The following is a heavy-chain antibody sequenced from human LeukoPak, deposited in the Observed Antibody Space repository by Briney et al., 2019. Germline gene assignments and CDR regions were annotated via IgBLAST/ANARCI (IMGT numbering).Heavy chain of an antibody. CDR1: GYTFTFYF. CDR3: ARGGGRGYASVPGY. V-gene: IGHV1-46*01. Sequence: ASVRVPCKASGYTFTFYFMSWVRQAPGQGLEWIGIINPSSGDTTYTQRFKDRFTMTRDMSTTTVFLDLSSLTPDDTAVYYCARGGGRGYASVPGYWGQGTLVTVSS. D-gene: IGHD3-10*01. J-gene: IGHJ4*02. CDR2: INPSSGDT.